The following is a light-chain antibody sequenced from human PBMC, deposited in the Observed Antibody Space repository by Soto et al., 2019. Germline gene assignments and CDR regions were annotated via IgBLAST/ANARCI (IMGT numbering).Light chain of an antibody. CDR3: QSYDSSLSGSRV. J-gene: IGLJ1*01. Sequence: FALTPAPSIFWGPGERVTISCTGGSSNIGAGYDVHWYQQLPGTAPKLLIYHNSNRPPGFPDRFSGSKSGTSASLAITGLQAEDEADYYCQSYDSSLSGSRVFGTGTKVTVL. V-gene: IGLV1-40*01. CDR2: HNS. CDR1: SSNIGAGYD.